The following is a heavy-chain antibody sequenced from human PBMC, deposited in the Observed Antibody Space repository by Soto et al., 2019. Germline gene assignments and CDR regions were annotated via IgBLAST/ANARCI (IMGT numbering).Heavy chain of an antibody. V-gene: IGHV5-51*01. Sequence: PGESLKISCKTSGYSFISYWVAWVRQKPGKGLEWMGTFYPGDSTSTYSPSFQGQITISVDKSISTAYLHLSSLKASDTAMYYCARIIGYCRKNDCSWTFDIWGQGTMVTVSS. CDR2: FYPGDSTS. D-gene: IGHD2-2*03. J-gene: IGHJ3*02. CDR1: GYSFISYW. CDR3: ARIIGYCRKNDCSWTFDI.